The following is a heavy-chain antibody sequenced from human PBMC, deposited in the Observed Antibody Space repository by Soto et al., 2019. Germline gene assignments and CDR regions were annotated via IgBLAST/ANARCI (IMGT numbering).Heavy chain of an antibody. J-gene: IGHJ4*02. CDR1: GGSFSGYY. CDR2: INHSGST. D-gene: IGHD4-17*01. V-gene: IGHV4-34*01. Sequence: PSETLSLTCAVDGGSFSGYYWSWIRQPPGKGLEWIGEINHSGSTNYNPSLKSRVTISVDTSKNQFSLKLSSVTAADTAVYYCARGQLRYGDYFDYWGQGTLVTVSS. CDR3: ARGQLRYGDYFDY.